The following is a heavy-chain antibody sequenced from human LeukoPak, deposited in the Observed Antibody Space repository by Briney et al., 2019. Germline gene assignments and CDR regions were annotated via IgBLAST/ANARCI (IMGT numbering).Heavy chain of an antibody. D-gene: IGHD3-10*01. CDR3: ARLLYGSGTYYYYYYMDV. CDR2: IYYSGST. CDR1: GGSISSGTYY. Sequence: SETLSLTCTVSGGSISSGTYYWGWVRQPPGKGLEWIGSIYYSGSTSYNPSLKSRVTISVDTSKNQFSLKLSSVTAADTAVYYCARLLYGSGTYYYYYYMDVWGKGTTVTVSS. J-gene: IGHJ6*03. V-gene: IGHV4-39*01.